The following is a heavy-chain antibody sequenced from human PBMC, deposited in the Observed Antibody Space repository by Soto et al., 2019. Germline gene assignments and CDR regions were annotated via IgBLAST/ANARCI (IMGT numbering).Heavy chain of an antibody. CDR1: GFTLSNNR. J-gene: IGHJ4*02. D-gene: IGHD6-6*01. CDR3: ARGLRSVLDY. Sequence: EVQLVETGGGLIQPGGSLRLSCVVSGFTLSNNRMTWVRQAPGQGLEWVSDLYFYGSANYADSVRGRFTVSKDDSKNTLYLQMTSLGAEDTAIYYCARGLRSVLDYWGQGTLVTVSS. CDR2: LYFYGSA. V-gene: IGHV3-53*02.